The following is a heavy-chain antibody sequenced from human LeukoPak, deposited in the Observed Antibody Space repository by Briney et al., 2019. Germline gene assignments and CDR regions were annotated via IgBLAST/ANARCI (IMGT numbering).Heavy chain of an antibody. V-gene: IGHV3-64*04. J-gene: IGHJ4*02. CDR2: ISSNGGST. D-gene: IGHD3-10*01. CDR1: GFTFSSYA. CDR3: ARDKYGSGSLFDF. Sequence: GGSLRLSCAASGFTFSSYAMHWVRQAPGKGLEYVSAISSNGGSTYYANSVKGRFTISRDNAKNSLHLQMNSLRAEDTAVYYCARDKYGSGSLFDFWGQGTLVTVSS.